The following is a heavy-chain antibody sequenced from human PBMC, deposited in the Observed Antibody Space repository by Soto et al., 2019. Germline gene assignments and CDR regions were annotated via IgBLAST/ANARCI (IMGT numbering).Heavy chain of an antibody. J-gene: IGHJ6*02. CDR1: ADSISRTRYF. CDR3: ARDCLYVLLWSQPYGMDV. V-gene: IGHV4-39*06. CDR2: TNHSRST. D-gene: IGHD3-10*01. Sequence: SETPSLTCTISADSISRTRYFWGWIRQPPGKGLEWIGTTNHSRSTNYNQSLKSRVNISVDTSKNQFPLKLTSVTAEDTAVYYFARDCLYVLLWSQPYGMDVWGQGTTVTVAS.